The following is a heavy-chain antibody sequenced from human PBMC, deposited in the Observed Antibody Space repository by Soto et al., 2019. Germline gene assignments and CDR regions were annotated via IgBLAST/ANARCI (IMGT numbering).Heavy chain of an antibody. CDR1: GFRFSDYS. CDR2: ITSSGDSI. CDR3: ARLPKGSMVTS. Sequence: EVQLVESGGGSVHPGGSLRLACAASGFRFSDYSMNWVRQAPGKGLEWVSYITSSGDSIYYSDSVKGRFTVSRDNAKNSLFLQMNGLRDEDTAVYYCARLPKGSMVTSRGQGTLVTVSS. V-gene: IGHV3-48*02. D-gene: IGHD2-21*02. J-gene: IGHJ4*02.